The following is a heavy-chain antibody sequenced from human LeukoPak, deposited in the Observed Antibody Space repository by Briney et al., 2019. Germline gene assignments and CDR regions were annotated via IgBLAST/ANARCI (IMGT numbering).Heavy chain of an antibody. J-gene: IGHJ5*02. Sequence: SETLSLTCAVYGGSFSDYYWSWIRQPPGKGLEWIGEINHSGSTNYNPSLKSRVTISVDTSKSQFSLRLSSVTAADTAVYYCARGRGTTVTTPNWFDPWGQGTLVTVSS. CDR2: INHSGST. D-gene: IGHD4-4*01. CDR3: ARGRGTTVTTPNWFDP. CDR1: GGSFSDYY. V-gene: IGHV4-34*01.